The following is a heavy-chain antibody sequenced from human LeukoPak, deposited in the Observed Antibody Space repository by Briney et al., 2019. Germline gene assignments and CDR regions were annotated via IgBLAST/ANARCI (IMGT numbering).Heavy chain of an antibody. CDR1: GFTFSSYG. J-gene: IGHJ4*02. CDR3: AKDRTMVRGVLFDY. D-gene: IGHD3-10*01. Sequence: GGSLRLSCAASGFTFSSYGMHWVRQAPGKGLEWVAFIRYDGSNKYYADSVKGRFTISRDNSKNTLYLRMNSLRAEDTAVYYCAKDRTMVRGVLFDYWGQGTLVTVSS. V-gene: IGHV3-30*02. CDR2: IRYDGSNK.